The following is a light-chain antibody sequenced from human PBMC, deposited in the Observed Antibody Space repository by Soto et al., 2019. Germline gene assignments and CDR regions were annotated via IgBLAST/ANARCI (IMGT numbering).Light chain of an antibody. V-gene: IGKV3-20*01. CDR1: QSVSSSY. Sequence: DIVLTQSPGTLSLSPGERATLSCRASQSVSSSYLAWYQQKPGQAPRLLIYGASSRATGIPDRFSGSGSGTDFTLTISRLEPEDFAVYYCQLGFTFGPGTKVDIK. J-gene: IGKJ3*01. CDR3: QLGFT. CDR2: GAS.